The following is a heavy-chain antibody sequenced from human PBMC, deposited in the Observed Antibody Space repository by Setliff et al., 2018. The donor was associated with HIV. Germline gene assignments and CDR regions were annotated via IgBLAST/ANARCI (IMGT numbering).Heavy chain of an antibody. J-gene: IGHJ4*02. CDR2: IYYSWST. CDR1: GGSISSSSYY. D-gene: IGHD1-7*01. V-gene: IGHV4-39*07. CDR3: ATYNWNFIVGY. Sequence: PSETLSLTCTVSGGSISSSSYYWGWIRQPPGQGREWIGSIYYSWSTYYNPSLKSRVTISVDTSKNQFSLKLSSVTAADTAVYYCATYNWNFIVGYWGQGTLVTVSS.